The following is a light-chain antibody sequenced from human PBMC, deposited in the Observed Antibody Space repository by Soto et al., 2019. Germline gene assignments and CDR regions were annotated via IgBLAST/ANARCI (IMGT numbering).Light chain of an antibody. V-gene: IGKV3-11*01. Sequence: EIVLTQSPATLSLSPGERATLSCRASQSISSFLAWYQQKRGQAPRLLIYDASNRATDIPARFSGSGSGTDFTLTISSLEPEDFAVYYCQQRSNWPRTLGQGTTVEIK. CDR3: QQRSNWPRT. J-gene: IGKJ1*01. CDR2: DAS. CDR1: QSISSF.